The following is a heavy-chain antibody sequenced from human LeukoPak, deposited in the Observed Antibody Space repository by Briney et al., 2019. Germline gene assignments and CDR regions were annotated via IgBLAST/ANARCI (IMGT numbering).Heavy chain of an antibody. Sequence: PGGSLRLSCAASGFTFSTHGMSWVRQAPGKGLEWVSGISSSGGKTSYADSVKGRFTISRDKSKNTVYLQMNSLRAEDTAVYYCAKGGHYDYWNGYIEIDHWSQGTLVTVSS. V-gene: IGHV3-23*01. J-gene: IGHJ4*02. CDR3: AKGGHYDYWNGYIEIDH. D-gene: IGHD3-3*01. CDR2: ISSSGGKT. CDR1: GFTFSTHG.